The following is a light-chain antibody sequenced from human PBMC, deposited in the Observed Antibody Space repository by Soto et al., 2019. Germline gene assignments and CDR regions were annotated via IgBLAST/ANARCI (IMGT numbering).Light chain of an antibody. CDR1: QAISVS. J-gene: IGKJ5*01. Sequence: IQMTQSPSTLSASVGDTVTISCRASQAISVSLAWYRQKPGKAPNLLIYDASSLQSGVPSRFSGSGSGTDFTLTISSLQPEDFATYYCQQSYSTPFGFGQGTRLEIK. CDR3: QQSYSTPFG. CDR2: DAS. V-gene: IGKV1-39*01.